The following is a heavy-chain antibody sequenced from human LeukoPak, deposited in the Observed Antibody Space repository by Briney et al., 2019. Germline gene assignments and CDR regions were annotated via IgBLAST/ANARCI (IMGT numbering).Heavy chain of an antibody. CDR2: INPNSGGT. CDR1: GYTFTGYY. J-gene: IGHJ5*02. CDR3: ASDICSSTSCYVFDP. D-gene: IGHD2-2*01. Sequence: ASVKVSCKASGYTFTGYYMHWVRQAPGQGLEWTGWINPNSGGTNYAQKFQGRVTMTRDTSISTAYMELSRLRSDDTAVYYCASDICSSTSCYVFDPWGQGTLVTVSS. V-gene: IGHV1-2*02.